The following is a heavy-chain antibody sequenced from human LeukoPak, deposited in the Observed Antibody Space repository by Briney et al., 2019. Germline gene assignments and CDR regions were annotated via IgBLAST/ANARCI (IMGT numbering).Heavy chain of an antibody. CDR1: GYTFTSYG. V-gene: IGHV1-18*01. CDR2: ISGYNGNT. D-gene: IGHD3-22*01. J-gene: IGHJ4*02. CDR3: ARDRGSSGYFN. Sequence: ASVKVSCKASGYTFTSYGISWVRQAPGQGLEWMGWISGYNGNTNYAQKFQGRVTMTTDTSTSTGYMELRGLRSDDTAVYYCARDRGSSGYFNWGQGTLVTVSS.